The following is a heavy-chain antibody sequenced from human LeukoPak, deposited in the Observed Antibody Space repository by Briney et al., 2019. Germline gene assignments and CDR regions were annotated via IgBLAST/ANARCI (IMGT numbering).Heavy chain of an antibody. CDR1: GFTLRSYV. D-gene: IGHD3-3*01. V-gene: IGHV3-23*01. Sequence: GGSLRLSCAASGFTLRSYVMIWVRQAPGKGLEWVSAISETGDRTYYADAVEGRFTITRDNSKNTLSLQMSSLRAEDTAVYYCTKGVTSYHAFWSGSFQRAEYHYMDVWGQGTTVTVSS. J-gene: IGHJ6*03. CDR3: TKGVTSYHAFWSGSFQRAEYHYMDV. CDR2: ISETGDRT.